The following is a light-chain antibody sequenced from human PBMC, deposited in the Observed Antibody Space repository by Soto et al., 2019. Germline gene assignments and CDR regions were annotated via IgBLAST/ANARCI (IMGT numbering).Light chain of an antibody. Sequence: QSVLTQPPSVSGTPGQRVTISCSGSSSNIGSNTVNWYQQLPGTTPKLLISRNNQRPSGVPDRFSGSKSDTSASLAISGLQSEDEADYYCAAWDDSLNGLVFGGGTKLTVL. V-gene: IGLV1-44*01. CDR1: SSNIGSNT. CDR2: RNN. J-gene: IGLJ3*02. CDR3: AAWDDSLNGLV.